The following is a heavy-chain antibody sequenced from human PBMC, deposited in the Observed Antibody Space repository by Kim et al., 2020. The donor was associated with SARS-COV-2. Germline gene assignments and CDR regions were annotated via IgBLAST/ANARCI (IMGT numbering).Heavy chain of an antibody. Sequence: GESLKISCKGSEYTFPTYWIGWVRQMPGKGLEWMGIIYPGDSDTRYSPSFQGHVTISADKSTTTAYLQWSSLKASDTAMYYCARSAGPYDYYFDYGGQGTLVTVSS. CDR2: IYPGDSDT. D-gene: IGHD3-16*01. CDR1: EYTFPTYW. CDR3: ARSAGPYDYYFDY. V-gene: IGHV5-51*01. J-gene: IGHJ4*02.